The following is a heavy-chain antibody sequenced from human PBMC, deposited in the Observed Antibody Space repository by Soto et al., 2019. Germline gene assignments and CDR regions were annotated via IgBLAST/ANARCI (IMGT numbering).Heavy chain of an antibody. D-gene: IGHD6-13*01. CDR1: GYTFTSYA. J-gene: IGHJ4*02. Sequence: ASVKVSCKASGYTFTSYAMHWVRQAPGQRLEWMGWISAYNGNTNCAQKLQGRVTMTTDTSTSTAYMELRSLRSDDTAVYYCARDWAAAGPLDYWGQGTLVTVSS. V-gene: IGHV1-18*01. CDR3: ARDWAAAGPLDY. CDR2: ISAYNGNT.